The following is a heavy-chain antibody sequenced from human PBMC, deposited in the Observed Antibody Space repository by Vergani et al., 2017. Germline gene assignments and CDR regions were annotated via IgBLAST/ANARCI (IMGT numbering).Heavy chain of an antibody. CDR2: IYPAVSDT. V-gene: IGHV5-51*01. CDR3: ARHTTYTDS. Sequence: EVELVQSGPEMRKPGESLKISCKGSEYSFGNYWIGWVRQMPGKGLEWMGIIYPAVSDTRYSPSFQGQVTISADKSISTAFLQWDSLKASDTALYYCARHTTYTDSWCQGTLVTVSS. J-gene: IGHJ4*02. D-gene: IGHD1-1*01. CDR1: EYSFGNYW.